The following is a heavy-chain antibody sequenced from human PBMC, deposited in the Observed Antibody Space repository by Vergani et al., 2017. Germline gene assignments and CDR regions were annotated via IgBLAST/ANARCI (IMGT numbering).Heavy chain of an antibody. CDR3: AREGRITIVGVVIKSWFDP. CDR2: ISYDGSNK. CDR1: GFTFSSYA. J-gene: IGHJ5*02. V-gene: IGHV3-30*01. Sequence: QVQLVESGGGVVQPGRSLRLSCAASGFTFSSYAMHWVRQAPGKGLEWGAVISYDGSNKYYGDSVKGRFTISRDNSKNTLYLEMNSLRAEDTAGYYWAREGRITIVGVVIKSWFDPWGQGTLVTVSS. D-gene: IGHD3-3*01.